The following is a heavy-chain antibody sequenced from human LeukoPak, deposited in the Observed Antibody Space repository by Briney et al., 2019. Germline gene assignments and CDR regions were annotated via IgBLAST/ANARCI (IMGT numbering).Heavy chain of an antibody. J-gene: IGHJ4*02. Sequence: SETLSLTCTVSGGSISSHYWSWIRQPPGKGLEGIGYIYYSGSTNYNPSVRRRVTISVDTSKNQFSLNLSTVTAADTAVYYCARDAGGGCFDYWGEGTLVTVSS. V-gene: IGHV4-59*11. CDR2: IYYSGST. CDR3: ARDAGGGCFDY. CDR1: GGSISSHY. D-gene: IGHD3-16*01.